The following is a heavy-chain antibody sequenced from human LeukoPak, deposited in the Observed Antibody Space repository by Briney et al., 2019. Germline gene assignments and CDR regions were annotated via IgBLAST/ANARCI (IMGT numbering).Heavy chain of an antibody. D-gene: IGHD2-15*01. CDR1: GGSITTTTYY. Sequence: ASETLSLTCTLSGGSITTTTYYWGWIRQPPGKGLEWIGEINHSGSTNYNPSLKSRVTISVDTSKNQFSLKLSSVTAADTAVYYCARRVVVVVAATDYFDYWGQGTLVTVSS. V-gene: IGHV4-39*07. CDR3: ARRVVVVVAATDYFDY. J-gene: IGHJ4*02. CDR2: INHSGST.